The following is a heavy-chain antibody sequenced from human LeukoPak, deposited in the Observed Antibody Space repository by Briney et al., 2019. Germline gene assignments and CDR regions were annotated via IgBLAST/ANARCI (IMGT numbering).Heavy chain of an antibody. CDR2: IYYSGST. V-gene: IGHV4-59*01. CDR3: ARGRGSGYEFDY. CDR1: GGSFSDYY. D-gene: IGHD3-22*01. Sequence: SETLPLTCAVSGGSFSDYYWSWIRQPPGKGLEWIGYIYYSGSTNYNPSLKSRVTISVDTSKNQFSLKLSSVTAADTAVYYCARGRGSGYEFDYWGQGTLVTVSS. J-gene: IGHJ4*02.